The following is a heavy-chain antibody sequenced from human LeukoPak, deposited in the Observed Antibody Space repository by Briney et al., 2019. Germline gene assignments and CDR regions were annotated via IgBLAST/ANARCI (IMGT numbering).Heavy chain of an antibody. J-gene: IGHJ5*02. CDR2: IYHSGST. CDR3: ARLGAGGYSSSWYDWFDP. Sequence: SETLSLTCTVSGYSISSGYYWGWIRQPPGKGLEWIGSIYHSGSTYYNPSLKSRVTISVDTSKNQFSLKLSSVTAADTAVYYCARLGAGGYSSSWYDWFDPWGQGTLVTVSS. CDR1: GYSISSGYY. D-gene: IGHD6-13*01. V-gene: IGHV4-38-2*02.